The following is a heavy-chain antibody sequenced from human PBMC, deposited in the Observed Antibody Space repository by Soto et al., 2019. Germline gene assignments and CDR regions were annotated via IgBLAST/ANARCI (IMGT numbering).Heavy chain of an antibody. V-gene: IGHV3-53*04. CDR1: GFTVSSNY. J-gene: IGHJ4*02. CDR2: IYSGGST. D-gene: IGHD6-25*01. Sequence: GGSLRLSCAASGFTVSSNYMSWVRQAPGKGLEWVSVIYSGGSTYYAGSVKGRFTISRHNSKNTLYLQMNSLRAEDTAVYYCARGGSSGLYFDYRGQGTSVTVSS. CDR3: ARGGSSGLYFDY.